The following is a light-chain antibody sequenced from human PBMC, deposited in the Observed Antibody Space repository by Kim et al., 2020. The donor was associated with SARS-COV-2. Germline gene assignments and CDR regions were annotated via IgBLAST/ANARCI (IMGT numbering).Light chain of an antibody. CDR1: QSIDSW. CDR3: QQYYFFST. CDR2: KAS. V-gene: IGKV1-5*03. J-gene: IGKJ1*01. Sequence: SASVGDRVTITCRARQSIDSWLAWYQQKPGKAPKLLIYKASTLESGVPSRFTGSESGTEFTLTITSLQPDDFATYYCQQYYFFSTFGQGTKVDIK.